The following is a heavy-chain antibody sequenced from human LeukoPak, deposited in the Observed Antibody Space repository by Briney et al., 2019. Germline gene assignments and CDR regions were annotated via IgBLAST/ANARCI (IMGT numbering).Heavy chain of an antibody. D-gene: IGHD6-13*01. Sequence: SVKVSCKASGGTFSSYAISWVRQAPGQGLEWMGRIIPILGIANYAQKFQGRVTITADKSTSTAYMELSSLRSEDTAVYHCAREKAAAGTPYWGQGTLVTVSS. J-gene: IGHJ4*02. CDR2: IIPILGIA. CDR1: GGTFSSYA. V-gene: IGHV1-69*04. CDR3: AREKAAAGTPY.